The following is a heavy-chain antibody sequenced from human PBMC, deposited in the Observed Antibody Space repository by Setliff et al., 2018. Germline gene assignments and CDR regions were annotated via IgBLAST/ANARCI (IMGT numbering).Heavy chain of an antibody. D-gene: IGHD6-6*01. V-gene: IGHV4-39*07. J-gene: IGHJ6*02. CDR1: GGSISSSIYY. CDR2: IYYSGST. CDR3: ARVSQLVVLSLYYYYGMDV. Sequence: LSLTCTVSGGSISSSIYYWGWIRQPPGKGLERIGSIYYSGSTYYNPSLKSRVTISVDTSKNQFSLKLSSVTAADTAVYYCARVSQLVVLSLYYYYGMDVWGQWTTVTVSS.